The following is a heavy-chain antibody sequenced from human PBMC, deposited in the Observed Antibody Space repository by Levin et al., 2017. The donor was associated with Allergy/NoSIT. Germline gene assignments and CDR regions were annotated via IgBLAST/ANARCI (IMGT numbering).Heavy chain of an antibody. CDR2: ISSSGSTI. CDR1: GFTFSDYY. D-gene: IGHD3-10*01. J-gene: IGHJ3*02. CDR3: ARQHGITMVRGVIRSHAFDI. V-gene: IGHV3-11*01. Sequence: GESLKISCAASGFTFSDYYMSWIRQAPGKGLEWVSYISSSGSTIYYADSVKGRFTISRDNAKNSLYLQMNSLRAEDTAVYYCARQHGITMVRGVIRSHAFDIWGQGTMVTVSS.